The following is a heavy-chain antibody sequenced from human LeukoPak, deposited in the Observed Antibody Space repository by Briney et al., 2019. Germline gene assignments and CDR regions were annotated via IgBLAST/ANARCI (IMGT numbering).Heavy chain of an antibody. V-gene: IGHV4-34*01. CDR3: ARAKLRGHYGMDV. D-gene: IGHD4-17*01. CDR2: INHSGST. J-gene: IGHJ6*04. CDR1: GGSFSGYY. Sequence: PSETLSLTCAVYGGSFSGYYWSWIRQPPGKGLEWIGEINHSGSTNYNPSLKSRVTISVDTSKNQFSLKLSSVTAADTAVYYCARAKLRGHYGMDVWGKGTPVTVSS.